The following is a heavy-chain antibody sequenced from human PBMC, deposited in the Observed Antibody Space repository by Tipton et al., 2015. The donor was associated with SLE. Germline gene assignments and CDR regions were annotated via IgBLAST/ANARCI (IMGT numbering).Heavy chain of an antibody. CDR2: MNPNSGNT. Sequence: QVQLVQSGAEVKKPGASVKVSCKASGYTFTTYDINWVRQATGQGLEWMGRMNPNSGNTAYAPKFQGRLIMTRNTSISTVYMELSILRSEDTAVYFCARGCRKYWGQGALVTVSS. CDR1: GYTFTTYD. J-gene: IGHJ4*02. V-gene: IGHV1-8*01. CDR3: ARGCRKY. D-gene: IGHD2-15*01.